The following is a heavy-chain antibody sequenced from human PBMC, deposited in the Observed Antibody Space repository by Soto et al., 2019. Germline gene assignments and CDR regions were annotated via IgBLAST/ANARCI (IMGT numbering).Heavy chain of an antibody. CDR1: GGTFSSYA. J-gene: IGHJ6*02. CDR2: IIPIFGTA. CDR3: ARAQRDCSSTSCSYGMDV. V-gene: IGHV1-69*01. Sequence: QVQLVQSGAEVKKPGSSVKVSCKASGGTFSSYAISWVRQAPGQGLEWMGGIIPIFGTANYAQKFQGRVTITADESTSIAYMELSSLRSEDTAVYYCARAQRDCSSTSCSYGMDVWGQGTTVTVSS. D-gene: IGHD2-2*01.